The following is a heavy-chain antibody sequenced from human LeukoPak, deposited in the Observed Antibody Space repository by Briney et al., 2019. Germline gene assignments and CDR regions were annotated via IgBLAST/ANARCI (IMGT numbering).Heavy chain of an antibody. CDR2: ISNGGGSA. D-gene: IGHD3-16*01. Sequence: GGSLRLSCAGSGFTFSSYPMSWVRQAPGKGLQWVSAISNGGGSAYYADSVKGRFTISRDNSKNTLYLQMNSLRAEDTAVYYCARDNLAYYYYGMDVWGQGTTVTVSS. J-gene: IGHJ6*02. CDR3: ARDNLAYYYYGMDV. CDR1: GFTFSSYP. V-gene: IGHV3-23*01.